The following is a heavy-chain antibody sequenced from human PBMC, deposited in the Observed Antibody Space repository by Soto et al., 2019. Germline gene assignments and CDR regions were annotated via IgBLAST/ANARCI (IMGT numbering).Heavy chain of an antibody. CDR2: VYWDDDK. D-gene: IGHD5-12*01. J-gene: IGHJ4*02. V-gene: IGHV2-5*02. CDR3: VQTYQWLRFHY. CDR1: GFSLSTSGVG. Sequence: QITLKESGPTLVKPTQTLTLTCTFSGFSLSTSGVGVGWIRQPPAKALEWLALVYWDDDKRYSPSLKSRLTITKDTSKNQVVLTMTNMDPVDTASYYCVQTYQWLRFHYWGQGTLVSVSS.